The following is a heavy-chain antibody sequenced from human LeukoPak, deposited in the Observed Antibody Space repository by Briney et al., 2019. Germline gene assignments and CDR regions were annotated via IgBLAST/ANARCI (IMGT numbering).Heavy chain of an antibody. CDR1: GFTFSNYE. V-gene: IGHV3-48*03. Sequence: GGSLRLSCAASGFTFSNYEMNWVRQAPGKGLEWVSYISSSGNTIYYADSVKGRFTISRDNAKNSLYLQMNSLRAEDTAIYYCARDFSYGSSRFDYWVQGTLVSVSS. CDR2: ISSSGNTI. J-gene: IGHJ4*02. D-gene: IGHD3-10*01. CDR3: ARDFSYGSSRFDY.